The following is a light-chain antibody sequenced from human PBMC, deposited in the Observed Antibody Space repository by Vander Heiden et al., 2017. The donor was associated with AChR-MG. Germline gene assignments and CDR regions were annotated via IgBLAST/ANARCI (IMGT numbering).Light chain of an antibody. CDR2: WAS. Sequence: DIVTTQSPDSLAVSLGDRAPNNRQSSPSILKSPNNKSYFAWYQHKPGQPPKLLIYWASTRESGVPDRFSGSGSGTDFTLTISSLQAADGAVYYCQQYYSTPYTFGQGTKLEIK. J-gene: IGKJ2*01. V-gene: IGKV4-1*01. CDR3: QQYYSTPYT. CDR1: PSILKSPNNKSY.